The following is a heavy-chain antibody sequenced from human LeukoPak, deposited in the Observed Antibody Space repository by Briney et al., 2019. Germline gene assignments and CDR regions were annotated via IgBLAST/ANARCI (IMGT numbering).Heavy chain of an antibody. J-gene: IGHJ4*02. V-gene: IGHV3-30*02. D-gene: IGHD3-10*01. CDR2: IRDDGSNK. CDR1: GFSFSSYG. Sequence: PGGSLRLSCAASGFSFSSYGMHWVRQAPGKGLEWVAFIRDDGSNKYYADSVKGRFTISRDNSKNTLYLQMNSLRPEDTALYYCAKLAEDGELLVSDYGGRETLVPVSS. CDR3: AKLAEDGELLVSDY.